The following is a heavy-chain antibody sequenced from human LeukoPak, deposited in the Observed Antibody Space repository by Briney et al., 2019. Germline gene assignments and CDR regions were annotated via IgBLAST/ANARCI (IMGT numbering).Heavy chain of an antibody. D-gene: IGHD6-19*01. CDR3: ARNVGSGWVGN. J-gene: IGHJ4*02. Sequence: GGSLRLSCAASGFTFSSYWMHWVRQAPGKGLVRVSNINSHGSSTTYADSVKGRFTISRDNAKNTLYLQMNSLRAEDTAVYYCARNVGSGWVGNWGQGTLVTVSS. CDR2: INSHGSST. V-gene: IGHV3-74*01. CDR1: GFTFSSYW.